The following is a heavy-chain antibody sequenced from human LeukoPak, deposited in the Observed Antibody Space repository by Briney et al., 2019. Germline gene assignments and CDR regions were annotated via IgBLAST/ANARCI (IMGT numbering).Heavy chain of an antibody. V-gene: IGHV3-23*01. Sequence: QTGGSLRLSCAASGFTFSSYAMSWVRQAPGKGLEWVSAISGSGGSTYYADSVKGRFTISRDNSKNTLYLQMNSLRAEDTAVYYCAKDLYYELAAGPREAFDIWGQGTMVTVSS. CDR2: ISGSGGST. D-gene: IGHD3-16*01. J-gene: IGHJ3*02. CDR1: GFTFSSYA. CDR3: AKDLYYELAAGPREAFDI.